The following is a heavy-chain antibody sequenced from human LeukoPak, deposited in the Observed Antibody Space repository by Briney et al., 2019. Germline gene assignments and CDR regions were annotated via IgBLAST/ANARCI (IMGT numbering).Heavy chain of an antibody. CDR3: ARGGYGWTFKQ. Sequence: GGSLRLSCTASGFSFSDNFMGWIRQAPGKGLEWVSYINSRGDTIHYLDAVKGRSSISRDNSKRSLYLQMSRLRVDDTAVYYCARGGYGWTFKQWGQGTLLSVCS. CDR2: INSRGDTI. J-gene: IGHJ4*02. V-gene: IGHV3-11*01. CDR1: GFSFSDNF. D-gene: IGHD5-18*01.